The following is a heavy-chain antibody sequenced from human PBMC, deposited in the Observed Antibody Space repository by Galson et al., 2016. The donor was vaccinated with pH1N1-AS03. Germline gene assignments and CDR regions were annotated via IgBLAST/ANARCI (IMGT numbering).Heavy chain of an antibody. CDR1: GDSVSSNIDA. D-gene: IGHD1-1*01. J-gene: IGHJ3*02. V-gene: IGHV6-1*01. Sequence: ISGDSVSSNIDAWNWIRQSPSGGFEWLGRTYWGSKWYNDYAVSVKSRITINPDTSKNQFSLQLNSVTPEDTAVYYCARGRYSAFDIWGQGTMVTVSS. CDR2: TYWGSKWYN. CDR3: ARGRYSAFDI.